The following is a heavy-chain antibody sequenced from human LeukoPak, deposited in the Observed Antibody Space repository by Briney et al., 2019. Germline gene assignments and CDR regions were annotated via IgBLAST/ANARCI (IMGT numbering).Heavy chain of an antibody. CDR1: GYTFTGYY. CDR3: ARGHWDKGITFDY. J-gene: IGHJ4*02. D-gene: IGHD3-10*01. V-gene: IGHV1-2*02. CDR2: INPNSGGT. Sequence: GASVKVSCKASGYTFTGYYMHWVRQAPGQGLEWMGWINPNSGGTNYAQKFQGRVTMTRDTSISTAYMELSRLRSDDTAVYYCARGHWDKGITFDYWGQGTLVTVSS.